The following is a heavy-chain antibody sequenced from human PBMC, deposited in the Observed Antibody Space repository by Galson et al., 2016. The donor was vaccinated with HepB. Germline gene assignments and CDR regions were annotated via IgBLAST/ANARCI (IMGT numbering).Heavy chain of an antibody. J-gene: IGHJ6*03. CDR1: GGSIRGYY. CDR2: IYYTGST. D-gene: IGHD2-2*01. V-gene: IGHV4-59*01. Sequence: ETLSLTCNVSGGSIRGYYWSWIRLPPGKGLEYVGYIYYTGSTNYNPSLKSRVTFSVDTSKNQFSLRLNSVTTADTAVYYCVRLGTKDDYYYYLDVWGRGTTVTVSS. CDR3: VRLGTKDDYYYYLDV.